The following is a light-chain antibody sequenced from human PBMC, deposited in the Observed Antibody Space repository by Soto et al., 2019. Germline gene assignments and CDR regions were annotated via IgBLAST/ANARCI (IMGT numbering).Light chain of an antibody. CDR3: QTWGSGIVV. J-gene: IGLJ2*01. CDR1: NGHSSYA. V-gene: IGLV4-69*01. CDR2: VNSDGSH. Sequence: QLVLTQSPSASASLGASVKLTCTLNNGHSSYAIAWHQQQPEKGPRYLMKVNSDGSHRKGDGIPDRFSGSSSGAERYLSISGLQSEDEADYYCQTWGSGIVVFGGGTQLTVL.